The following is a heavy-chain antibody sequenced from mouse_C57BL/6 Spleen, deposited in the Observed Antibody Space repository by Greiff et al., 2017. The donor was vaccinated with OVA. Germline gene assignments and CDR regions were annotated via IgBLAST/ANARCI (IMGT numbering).Heavy chain of an antibody. CDR3: AIAQGAIGY. Sequence: QVQLQQPGAELVKPGASVKLSCKASGYTFTSYWMHWVKQRPGQGLEWIGMIHPNSGSTKYNEKFKSKATLTVDKSSSTAYMQLSSLTSEDSAVYYCAIAQGAIGYWGKGTSVTVSS. CDR1: GYTFTSYW. D-gene: IGHD3-1*01. V-gene: IGHV1-64*01. J-gene: IGHJ4*01. CDR2: IHPNSGST.